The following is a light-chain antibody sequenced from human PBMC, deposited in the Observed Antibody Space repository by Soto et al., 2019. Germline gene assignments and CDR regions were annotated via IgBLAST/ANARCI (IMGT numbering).Light chain of an antibody. CDR1: SSDVGGYNY. CDR2: DVS. V-gene: IGLV2-11*01. Sequence: QSVLTQPRSVSGSPGQSVTISCTGTSSDVGGYNYVSWYQQHPRKAPKLMIYDVSKWPSGVPDRFSGSKSGNTASLTISGLQAEDEADYYCCSYAGNSLWVFGGGTKVTVL. J-gene: IGLJ3*02. CDR3: CSYAGNSLWV.